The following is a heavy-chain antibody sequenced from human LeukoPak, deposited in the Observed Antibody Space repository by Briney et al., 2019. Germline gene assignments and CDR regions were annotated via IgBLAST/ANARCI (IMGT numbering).Heavy chain of an antibody. V-gene: IGHV3-74*01. CDR3: ARGSVTKGYFYYMDV. J-gene: IGHJ6*03. D-gene: IGHD4-17*01. CDR1: GFTFSSYW. Sequence: GGSLRLSCAASGFTFSSYWMHWVRQAPGQGLVWVSRINADGSRTNYADSVKGRFTISRDNAKNTLYLQMNSLRADDTAVYYCARGSVTKGYFYYMDVWGKGTTVSVSS. CDR2: INADGSRT.